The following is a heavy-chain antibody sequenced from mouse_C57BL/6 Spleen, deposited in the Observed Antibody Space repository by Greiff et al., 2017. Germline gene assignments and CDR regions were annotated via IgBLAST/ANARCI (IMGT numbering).Heavy chain of an antibody. CDR3: ARGYDPAGFAY. V-gene: IGHV1-53*01. CDR1: GYTFTSYW. Sequence: QVQLQQSGPELVKPGASVTLSCKASGYTFTSYWMHWVKQRPGQGLEWIGNINPSNGGTNYNEKFKSKATLTVDKTASTAYMQLSSLTSEDSAVYYCARGYDPAGFAYWGQGTRGTVAA. CDR2: INPSNGGT. D-gene: IGHD2-2*01. J-gene: IGHJ3*01.